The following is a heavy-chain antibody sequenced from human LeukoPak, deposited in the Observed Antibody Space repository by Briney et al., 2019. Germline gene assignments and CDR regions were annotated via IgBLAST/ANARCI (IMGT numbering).Heavy chain of an antibody. J-gene: IGHJ4*02. CDR2: IDNSGGGT. V-gene: IGHV3-23*01. Sequence: GGSLRLSCAASGFTFSSYAMSWVRQGPGKGLEWVSTIDNSGGGTYYADSEKGRFTISRDNSKNTLYLQMNSLRAEDTAVYYCAKEGPHRGSYYLDFDSWGQGTLVTVSS. CDR3: AKEGPHRGSYYLDFDS. D-gene: IGHD1-26*01. CDR1: GFTFSSYA.